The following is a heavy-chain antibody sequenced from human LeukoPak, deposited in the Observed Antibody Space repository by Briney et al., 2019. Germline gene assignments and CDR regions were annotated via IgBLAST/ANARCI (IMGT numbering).Heavy chain of an antibody. D-gene: IGHD3-22*01. CDR2: IYYSGST. V-gene: IGHV4-59*01. CDR1: GGSISSYY. Sequence: SETLSLTFTVSGGSISSYYWSWIRQPPGKGLEWIGYIYYSGSTNYNPSLKSRVTISVDTSKNQFSLKLSSVTAADTAVYYCASLPYYYDSSGSFAAFDIWGQGTMVTVSS. J-gene: IGHJ3*02. CDR3: ASLPYYYDSSGSFAAFDI.